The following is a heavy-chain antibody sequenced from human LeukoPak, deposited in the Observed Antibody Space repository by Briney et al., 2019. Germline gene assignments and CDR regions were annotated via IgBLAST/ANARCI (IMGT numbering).Heavy chain of an antibody. V-gene: IGHV3-23*01. J-gene: IGHJ4*02. CDR2: ISGSGGST. CDR3: AKALRLWFGELYYFDY. Sequence: GGSLRLSCAASGFTFSSYAMSWVRQAPGKGLEWVSAISGSGGSTYYADSVKGRFTISRDNSKNTLYLQMNSLRAEDTAVYYCAKALRLWFGELYYFDYWGQGTLVTVSS. CDR1: GFTFSSYA. D-gene: IGHD3-10*01.